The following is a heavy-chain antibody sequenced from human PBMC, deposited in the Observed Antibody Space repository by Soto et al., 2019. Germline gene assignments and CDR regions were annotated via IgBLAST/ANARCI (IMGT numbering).Heavy chain of an antibody. CDR1: GYTLTELS. CDR3: ARDKGYCSDTSCPDFDY. J-gene: IGHJ4*02. CDR2: FDPEDGET. V-gene: IGHV1-24*01. D-gene: IGHD2-15*01. Sequence: ASVKVSCKVSGYTLTELSMHWVRQAPGKGLEWMGGFDPEDGETIYAQKFQGRVTMTKDTSTDTAYMELNSLRSEDTAVYYCARDKGYCSDTSCPDFDYWGQGTLVTVS.